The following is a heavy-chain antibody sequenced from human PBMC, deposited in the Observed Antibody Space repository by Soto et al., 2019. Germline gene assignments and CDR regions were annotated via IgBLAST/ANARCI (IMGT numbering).Heavy chain of an antibody. D-gene: IGHD6-19*01. Sequence: EVQLVESGGGLVQPGGSLRLSCAASGLIFSDYHMDWVRQAPGKGLEWVGRIRRKANSYTTEYAAYVKVRITISRADSKSSLYLQMNSLKSEDTDLYYCARVGGWSGVSSGMDVWGQGTTVTVSS. CDR3: ARVGGWSGVSSGMDV. J-gene: IGHJ6*02. CDR2: IRRKANSYTT. CDR1: GLIFSDYH. V-gene: IGHV3-72*01.